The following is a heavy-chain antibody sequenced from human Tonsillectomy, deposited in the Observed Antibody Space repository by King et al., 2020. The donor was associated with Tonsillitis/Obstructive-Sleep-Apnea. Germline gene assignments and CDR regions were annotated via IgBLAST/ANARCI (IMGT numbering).Heavy chain of an antibody. CDR3: ARTNRGSYYGMDV. CDR1: GGSISSYY. Sequence: VQLQESGPGLVKPSETLSLTCTVSGGSISSYYWSWIRQPPGKGLEWIGYIYYSGSTNYNPSLKSRVTISVDTYKNQFSLKLSSVTAADTAVYYCARTNRGSYYGMDVWGQGTTVTVSS. D-gene: IGHD1-26*01. CDR2: IYYSGST. V-gene: IGHV4-59*01. J-gene: IGHJ6*02.